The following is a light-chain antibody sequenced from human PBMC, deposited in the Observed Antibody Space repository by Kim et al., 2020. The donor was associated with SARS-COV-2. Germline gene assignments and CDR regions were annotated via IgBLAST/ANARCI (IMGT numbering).Light chain of an antibody. CDR1: QSISDW. Sequence: DIQMTQSPSTLSASVGDRVTITCRASQSISDWLAWYQQKPGKAPQLLLYKASRLQSGVPSRYSGRGSGTDFTLTISSLQPGDFSTFFCQQYHTFPYTFGQGTKLEI. CDR2: KAS. V-gene: IGKV1-5*03. CDR3: QQYHTFPYT. J-gene: IGKJ2*01.